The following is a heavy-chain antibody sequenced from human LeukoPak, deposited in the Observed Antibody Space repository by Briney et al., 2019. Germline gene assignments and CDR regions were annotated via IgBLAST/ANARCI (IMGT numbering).Heavy chain of an antibody. J-gene: IGHJ4*02. CDR1: AFTFSSYA. D-gene: IGHD4-17*01. CDR2: IWYDGSNK. V-gene: IGHV3-33*08. CDR3: ARDQRWRVTTIDY. Sequence: GGSLRLSCAASAFTFSSYAMHWVRQAPGRGLEWVAVIWYDGSNKYYADSVKGRFTISRDNSKNTLYLQMNSLRAEDTAVYYCARDQRWRVTTIDYWGQGTLVTVSS.